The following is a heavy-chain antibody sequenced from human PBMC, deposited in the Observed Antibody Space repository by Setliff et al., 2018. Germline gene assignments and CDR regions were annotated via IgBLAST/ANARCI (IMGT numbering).Heavy chain of an antibody. CDR1: GLTFDAFE. J-gene: IGHJ6*02. CDR2: ISGAGTTV. CDR3: ARVKPFAMDV. V-gene: IGHV3-48*03. Sequence: HPGGSLRLSCAAYGLTFDAFEMSWVRQVPGKGLEWLSKISGAGTTVYYADSVKGRFTVSRDNAENSLYLQMNRLRAEDTAVYYCARVKPFAMDVWGQGTTVTVSS.